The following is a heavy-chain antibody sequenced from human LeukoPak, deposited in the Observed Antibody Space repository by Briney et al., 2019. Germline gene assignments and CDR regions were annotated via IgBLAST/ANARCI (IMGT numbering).Heavy chain of an antibody. CDR1: GGAISGGAYC. J-gene: IGHJ6*03. CDR2: ICNSGST. Sequence: SETLSLTCTGSGGAISGGAYCWSWIRQHPGKGLEWSGFICNSGSTDYNPSLKTRATISVDMSNSQFSLKLRSVTAAATAVYYCARDEAGARFGAYYMDVWGKGTTVTVSS. CDR3: ARDEAGARFGAYYMDV. V-gene: IGHV4-31*03. D-gene: IGHD3-10*01.